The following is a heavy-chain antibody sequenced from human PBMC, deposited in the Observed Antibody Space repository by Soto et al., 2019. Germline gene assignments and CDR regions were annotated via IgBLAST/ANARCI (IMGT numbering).Heavy chain of an antibody. CDR1: GGSIRSSSSY. Sequence: SETLSLTCTVSGGSIRSSSSYWGWVRQPPGKGLEWVGSIYYLGNTYYNPSLWSRATISVDRSKNKFSRSLRSVFAVDTAVFFCAGLYSYGSRCYHLAFWGRGTLALVSA. D-gene: IGHD3-22*01. CDR2: IYYLGNT. CDR3: AGLYSYGSRCYHLAF. V-gene: IGHV4-39*01. J-gene: IGHJ4*02.